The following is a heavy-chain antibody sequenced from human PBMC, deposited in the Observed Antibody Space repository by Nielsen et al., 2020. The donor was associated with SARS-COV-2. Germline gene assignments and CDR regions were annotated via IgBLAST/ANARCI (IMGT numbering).Heavy chain of an antibody. Sequence: SETLSLTCAVYGGSFSGYYWSWIRQPPGKGLEWIGEINHSGSTNYNPSLKSRVTISVDTSKNQFSLKLSSVTAADTAVYYCARWPAGDYDSSGYPITRDAFDIWGQGTMVTVSS. J-gene: IGHJ3*02. V-gene: IGHV4-34*01. CDR3: ARWPAGDYDSSGYPITRDAFDI. CDR1: GGSFSGYY. D-gene: IGHD3-22*01. CDR2: INHSGST.